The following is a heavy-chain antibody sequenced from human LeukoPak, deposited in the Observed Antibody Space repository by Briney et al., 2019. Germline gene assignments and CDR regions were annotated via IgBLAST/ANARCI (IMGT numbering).Heavy chain of an antibody. CDR1: GFTVSSNY. J-gene: IGHJ5*02. Sequence: PGGSPRLSCAASGFTVSSNYMSWVRQAPGKGLEWVSVIYSGGSTYYADSVKGRFTISRDNSKNTLYLQMNSLRAEDTAVYYCARDHSSSTFDPWGQGTLVTVSS. V-gene: IGHV3-53*01. D-gene: IGHD6-6*01. CDR3: ARDHSSSTFDP. CDR2: IYSGGST.